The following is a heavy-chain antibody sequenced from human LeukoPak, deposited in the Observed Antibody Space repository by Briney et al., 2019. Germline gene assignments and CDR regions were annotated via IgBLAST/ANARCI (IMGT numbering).Heavy chain of an antibody. D-gene: IGHD5-12*01. CDR2: ISGSGGST. J-gene: IGHJ4*02. CDR1: GFTFSSYA. Sequence: PGGSLRLSCAASGFTFSSYAMGWVGQAPGKGLEWVSSISGSGGSTYYADSVKGRFTISRDNSKNTLYLQMNSLRAEDTAVYYCAKGRDGYNYGYFDYWGQGTLVTVSS. CDR3: AKGRDGYNYGYFDY. V-gene: IGHV3-23*01.